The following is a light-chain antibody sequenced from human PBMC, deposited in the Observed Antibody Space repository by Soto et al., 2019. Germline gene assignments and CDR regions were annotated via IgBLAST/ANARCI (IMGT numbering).Light chain of an antibody. CDR1: QSVSSSY. CDR3: QQRGKWPST. CDR2: GAS. V-gene: IGKV3D-20*02. J-gene: IGKJ2*02. Sequence: EIVLTQSPGTLSLSPGERATLSCRASQSVSSSYLAWYQQKPGQAPRLFIYGASSRATGIPDRFSGSGSGTDFTLTISRLEPEDFAVYYCQQRGKWPSTFGPGTKVDIK.